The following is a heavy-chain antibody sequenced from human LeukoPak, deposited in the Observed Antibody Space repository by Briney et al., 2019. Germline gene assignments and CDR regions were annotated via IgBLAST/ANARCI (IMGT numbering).Heavy chain of an antibody. J-gene: IGHJ4*02. CDR2: IYYSGST. V-gene: IGHV4-39*07. CDR3: ASHDFWSGYYAPFDY. Sequence: SETLSLTCTVSGGSISSSSYYWGWIRQPPGKGLEWIGSIYYSGSTYYNPSLKSRVTISVDTSKNQFSLKLSSVTAADTAVYYCASHDFWSGYYAPFDYWGQGTLVTVSS. D-gene: IGHD3-3*01. CDR1: GGSISSSSYY.